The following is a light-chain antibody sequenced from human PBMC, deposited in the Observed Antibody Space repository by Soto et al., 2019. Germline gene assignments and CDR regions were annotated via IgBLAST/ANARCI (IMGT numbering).Light chain of an antibody. CDR3: QQRENWPPIT. J-gene: IGKJ5*01. V-gene: IGKV3-11*01. CDR2: DTS. Sequence: EVVLTQSPATLSLSPVERASRSFRASQSVNRYLAWYQQKPGQAPRLLIYDTSNRATGIPARFSGSGSGTDFTLTNSSLEPEDFAVYYCQQRENWPPITFGQGTRLEIK. CDR1: QSVNRY.